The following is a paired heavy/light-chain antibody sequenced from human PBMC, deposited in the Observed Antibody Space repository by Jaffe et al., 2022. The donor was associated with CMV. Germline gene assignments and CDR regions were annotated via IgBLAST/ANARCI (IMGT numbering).Light chain of an antibody. CDR1: QSVSRN. V-gene: IGKV3-15*01. J-gene: IGKJ4*01. CDR3: QQYNDWPPLT. CDR2: GTS. Sequence: EIVMTQSPGTLSVSPGERATLSCWASQSVSRNLAWYQQKPGQAPRLLIFGTSTRAPGIPARFSGSGSGTAFTLTISSLQSEDFAIYYCQQYNDWPPLTFGGGTKVEIK.
Heavy chain of an antibody. V-gene: IGHV3-30*18. CDR3: AKDFVWELPSFDAFDI. Sequence: QVQLVESGGGVVQPGRSLRLSCAASGFTFSSYGMHWVRQPPGKGLEWVAVIAYDGSQKYFADSVKGRFTISRDNSKNTLYLQMNSLRPEDTAVYYCAKDFVWELPSFDAFDIWGQGTMVTVSS. D-gene: IGHD1-7*01. CDR1: GFTFSSYG. CDR2: IAYDGSQK. J-gene: IGHJ3*02.